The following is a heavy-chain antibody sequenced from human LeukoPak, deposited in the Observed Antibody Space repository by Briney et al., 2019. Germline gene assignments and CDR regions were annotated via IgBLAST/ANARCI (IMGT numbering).Heavy chain of an antibody. CDR2: ISANGDDA. J-gene: IGHJ4*02. CDR1: GFTFRNFP. V-gene: IGHV3-64D*06. Sequence: GGSLRLSCSASGFTFRNFPMHWVRQAPRKGLEYVAAISANGDDAYYKDSVKGRFTISRDNYKNTLNLQLSSLKSDGTAVYYCVKEDSAYYAYWSQGTLVTVSS. D-gene: IGHD6-25*01. CDR3: VKEDSAYYAY.